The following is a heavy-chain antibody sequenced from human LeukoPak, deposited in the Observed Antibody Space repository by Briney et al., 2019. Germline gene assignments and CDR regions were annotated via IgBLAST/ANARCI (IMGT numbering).Heavy chain of an antibody. CDR2: INPNSGGT. J-gene: IGHJ4*02. CDR1: GYTFTVYY. V-gene: IGHV1-2*02. CDR3: ARSPIVGARYYFDY. D-gene: IGHD1-26*01. Sequence: GASVKVSCKASGYTFTVYYMHWVRPAPGQGLEWMGWINPNSGGTNYAQKFQGRVTMTRDTSISTAYMELSRLRSDDTDVYYCARSPIVGARYYFDYWGQGTLVTVSS.